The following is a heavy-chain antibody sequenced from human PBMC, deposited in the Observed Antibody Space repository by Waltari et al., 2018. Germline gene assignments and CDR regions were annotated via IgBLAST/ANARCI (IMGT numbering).Heavy chain of an antibody. CDR3: AKGAYHVSSSNGDS. CDR1: AFPFSSND. J-gene: IGHJ4*02. CDR2: IWFDGSNQ. Sequence: QGQLVESGGGVVQPGGSLRLSCTDSAFPFSSNDLHWVRQTPGKGLEWGAVIWFDGSNQFYADSVKGRFTISRDNSKNTAYLHMNSLRAEDTAIYYCAKGAYHVSSSNGDSWGQGTLVIVSS. V-gene: IGHV3-30*02. D-gene: IGHD6-6*01.